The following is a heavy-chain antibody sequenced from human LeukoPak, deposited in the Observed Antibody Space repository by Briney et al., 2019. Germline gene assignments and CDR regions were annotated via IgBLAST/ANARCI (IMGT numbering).Heavy chain of an antibody. V-gene: IGHV1-46*01. D-gene: IGHD3-22*01. J-gene: IGHJ4*02. CDR3: AKDTPFLESWYDSSGYYAFDY. CDR1: GYTFPSYF. Sequence: GASVKVSCKASGYTFPSYFMHWVRQAPGQGLEWMGIINPTGGSTTYAQKFQGRVTMTRDTSTSTVYMELSSLRSDDTAVYYCAKDTPFLESWYDSSGYYAFDYWGQGTLVTVSS. CDR2: INPTGGST.